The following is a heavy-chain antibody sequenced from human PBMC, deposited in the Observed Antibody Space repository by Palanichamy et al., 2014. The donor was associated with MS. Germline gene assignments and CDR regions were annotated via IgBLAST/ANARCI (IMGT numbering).Heavy chain of an antibody. Sequence: QLQLQESGPGPVKPSETLSLTCTVSGGSISSSSYYWGWIRQPPGKGLEWIGSINYSGSTYYNPSLKSRVTISVDTSKNQFSLKLSSVTAADTAVYYRTRENNSGHVPVPLLDYWGQGTLVTVSS. D-gene: IGHD1-26*01. J-gene: IGHJ4*02. CDR3: TRENNSGHVPVPLLDY. CDR1: GGSISSSSYY. CDR2: INYSGST. V-gene: IGHV4-39*02.